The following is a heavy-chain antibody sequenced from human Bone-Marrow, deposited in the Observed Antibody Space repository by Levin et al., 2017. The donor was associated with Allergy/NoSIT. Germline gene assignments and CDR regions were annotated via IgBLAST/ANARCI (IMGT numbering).Heavy chain of an antibody. CDR3: ARNPGYYDSHGRMTASYGMDV. Sequence: GGSLRLSCAASGFTLSNYYMNWIRQAPGKGLEWVSSFSLRGDIIYYAESLKGRLTVSRDNAKNSLYVQMNSLRAEDTAVYYCARNPGYYDSHGRMTASYGMDVWGQGTTVTVSS. CDR1: GFTLSNYY. V-gene: IGHV3-11*01. J-gene: IGHJ6*02. D-gene: IGHD3-16*01. CDR2: FSLRGDII.